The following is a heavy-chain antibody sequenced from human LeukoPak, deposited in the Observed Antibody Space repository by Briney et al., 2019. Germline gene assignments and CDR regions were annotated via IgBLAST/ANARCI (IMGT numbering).Heavy chain of an antibody. CDR1: GFTFSTYA. Sequence: QPGGSLRLSCAASGFTFSTYAMSWVRQAPGKGLEWVSAISGTGGSTYYADSVKGRFTIFRDNSKNTLYLQLISLRAEDTAVYYCAKDPSRNWNYGRFDYWGQGTLVTVSS. CDR2: ISGTGGST. J-gene: IGHJ4*02. CDR3: AKDPSRNWNYGRFDY. V-gene: IGHV3-23*01. D-gene: IGHD1-7*01.